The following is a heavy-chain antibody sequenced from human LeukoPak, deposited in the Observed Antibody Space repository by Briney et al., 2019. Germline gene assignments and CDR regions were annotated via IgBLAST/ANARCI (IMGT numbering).Heavy chain of an antibody. CDR2: IIPIFGTA. CDR3: AREVAAAGTNWFDP. Sequence: SVKVSCKASGYTFTSYGISWVRQAPGQGLEWMGGIIPIFGTANYAQKFQGRVTITTDESTSTAYMELSSLRSEDTAVYYCAREVAAAGTNWFDPWGQGTLVTVSS. CDR1: GYTFTSYG. J-gene: IGHJ5*02. D-gene: IGHD6-13*01. V-gene: IGHV1-69*05.